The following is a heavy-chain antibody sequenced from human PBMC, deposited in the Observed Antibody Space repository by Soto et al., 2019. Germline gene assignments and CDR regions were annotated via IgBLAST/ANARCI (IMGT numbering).Heavy chain of an antibody. J-gene: IGHJ3*02. Sequence: QVKLVQSGAEVKKPGASVKVSGKASGYTFTSYAMHWVRQAPGQRLEWMGRINAGNGNTKYSQKFQGRVTITRDTSASIAYMELSSLRSEDTAVYYCATGGEVSYYSYAFDIWGQGTMVTVSS. V-gene: IGHV1-3*01. CDR1: GYTFTSYA. D-gene: IGHD3-10*01. CDR3: ATGGEVSYYSYAFDI. CDR2: INAGNGNT.